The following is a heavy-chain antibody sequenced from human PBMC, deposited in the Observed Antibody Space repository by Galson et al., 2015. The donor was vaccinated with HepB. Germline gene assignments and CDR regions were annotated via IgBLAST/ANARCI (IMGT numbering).Heavy chain of an antibody. D-gene: IGHD5-12*01. CDR3: ARHPGRGSVGYAFDL. Sequence: ETLSLTCSVSHGSINNCYWSWIRQSPGNRLEWIGYIYYNGDTTYNPSLGYRVGMSVDTSVNQVSLWLTSVTAADTAVYYCARHPGRGSVGYAFDLWGQGTLVTVS. V-gene: IGHV4-59*08. J-gene: IGHJ4*02. CDR1: HGSINNCY. CDR2: IYYNGDT.